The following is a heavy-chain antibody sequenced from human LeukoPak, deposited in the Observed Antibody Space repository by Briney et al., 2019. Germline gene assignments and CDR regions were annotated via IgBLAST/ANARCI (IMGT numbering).Heavy chain of an antibody. CDR1: GGSISSGSYY. J-gene: IGHJ6*03. D-gene: IGHD5-18*01. CDR3: ARGGVGYSYGPPDYYMDV. CDR2: IYTSGST. Sequence: SETLSLTCTVSGGSISSGSYYWSWIRQPAGKGLEWIGRIYTSGSTNYNPSLKSRVTISVDTSKNQFSLKLSSVTAADTAVYYCARGGVGYSYGPPDYYMDVWGKGTTVTVSS. V-gene: IGHV4-61*02.